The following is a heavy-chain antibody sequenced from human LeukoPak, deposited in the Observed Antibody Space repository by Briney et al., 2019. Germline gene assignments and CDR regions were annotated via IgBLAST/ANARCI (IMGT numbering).Heavy chain of an antibody. CDR3: ARDPYSGNYGTYYYYYMDV. CDR2: ITSSGTYT. D-gene: IGHD1-26*01. Sequence: PGGSLRLSCADSGFTFSNYNMNWVRQAPGKAMEWVSSITSSGTYTFYADSVKGRFTISRDNAKNSLYLQMDSLGPEDTAVYYCARDPYSGNYGTYYYYYMDVWSKGTTVTISS. CDR1: GFTFSNYN. V-gene: IGHV3-21*01. J-gene: IGHJ6*03.